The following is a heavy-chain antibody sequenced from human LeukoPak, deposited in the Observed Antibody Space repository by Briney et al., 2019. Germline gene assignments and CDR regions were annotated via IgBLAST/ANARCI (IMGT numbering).Heavy chain of an antibody. Sequence: PSETLSLTCTVSGGSISSYYWSWIRQPPGKGLEWIGYIYYSGSTNYNPSLKSRVTISVDTSKNQFSLKLSSVTAADTAVYYCARAQGYYGNLDYWGQGTLVTVSS. CDR2: IYYSGST. J-gene: IGHJ4*02. V-gene: IGHV4-59*01. CDR3: ARAQGYYGNLDY. CDR1: GGSISSYY. D-gene: IGHD3-22*01.